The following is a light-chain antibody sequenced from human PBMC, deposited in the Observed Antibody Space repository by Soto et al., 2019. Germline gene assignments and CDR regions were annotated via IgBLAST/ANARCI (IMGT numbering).Light chain of an antibody. CDR3: QKYNSALWT. Sequence: DIQMTQSPSSLSASVGDRVTITCRASQGISNYLAWYQQKPGKVPKLLIYAASTLQSGVPSRFSGSGSGTDFTRTISSLQPEDVATYYCQKYNSALWTFGPGTKVDIK. CDR2: AAS. CDR1: QGISNY. V-gene: IGKV1-27*01. J-gene: IGKJ3*01.